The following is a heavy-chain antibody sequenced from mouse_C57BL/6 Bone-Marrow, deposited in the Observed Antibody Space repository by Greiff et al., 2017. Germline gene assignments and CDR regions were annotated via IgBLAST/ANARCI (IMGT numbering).Heavy chain of an antibody. CDR3: ARSYGDY. D-gene: IGHD1-1*02. Sequence: QVQLKQSGPGLVAPSQSLSITCTVSGFSLTSYAISWVRQPPGKGLEWLGVIWTGGGTHYNSALKSRLRISKDNSKSQVFLKMNSLQTDDTARYYCARSYGDYWGQGTTLTVSS. CDR2: IWTGGGT. CDR1: GFSLTSYA. V-gene: IGHV2-9-1*01. J-gene: IGHJ2*01.